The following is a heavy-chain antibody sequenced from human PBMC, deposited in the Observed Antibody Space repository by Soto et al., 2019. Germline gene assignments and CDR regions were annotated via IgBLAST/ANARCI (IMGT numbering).Heavy chain of an antibody. CDR3: AREGVAAAGTIHYYYYGTDV. CDR2: ISYDGSNK. Sequence: QAGGSLRLSCAASGFTFSSYAMHWVRQAPGKGLEWVAVISYDGSNKYYADSVKGRFTISRDNSKNTLYLQMNSLRAEDTAVYYCAREGVAAAGTIHYYYYGTDVWGQGTTVTVSS. CDR1: GFTFSSYA. V-gene: IGHV3-30-3*01. D-gene: IGHD6-13*01. J-gene: IGHJ6*02.